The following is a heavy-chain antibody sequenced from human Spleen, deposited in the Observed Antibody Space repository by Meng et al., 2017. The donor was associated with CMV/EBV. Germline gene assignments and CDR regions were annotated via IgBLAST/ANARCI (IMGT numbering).Heavy chain of an antibody. V-gene: IGHV3-23*01. D-gene: IGHD2-15*01. CDR2: ISGSGGST. CDR3: AKGTREYCSGGTCYPLDY. J-gene: IGHJ4*02. CDR1: TLSSYA. Sequence: TLSSYAMSWVRQAPGKGLDWVSVISGSGGSTFYADSVKGRFTISRDNSKNMLYLQMNSLRAEDTAVYYCAKGTREYCSGGTCYPLDYWSQGTLVTVSS.